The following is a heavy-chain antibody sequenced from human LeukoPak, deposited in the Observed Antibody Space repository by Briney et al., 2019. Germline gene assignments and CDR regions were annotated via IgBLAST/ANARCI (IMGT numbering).Heavy chain of an antibody. Sequence: GGSLRLSCAASGFTFSSYATSWVRQAPGKGLEWVSGIRASGGNTYYVDSVKGRFTISRDNSENTLYLQMSSLRAEDTAVYYCAKEGYCSGGSCYPHYWGQGTLVTVSS. J-gene: IGHJ4*02. D-gene: IGHD2-15*01. CDR3: AKEGYCSGGSCYPHY. CDR2: IRASGGNT. V-gene: IGHV3-23*01. CDR1: GFTFSSYA.